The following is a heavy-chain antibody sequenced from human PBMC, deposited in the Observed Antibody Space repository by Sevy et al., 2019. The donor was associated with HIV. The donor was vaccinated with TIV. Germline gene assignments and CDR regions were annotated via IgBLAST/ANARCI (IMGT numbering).Heavy chain of an antibody. V-gene: IGHV1-18*01. Sequence: ASVKVSCKASGYTFTSYGISWVRQAPGEGLEWMGCISTYNGNTNYAQKLQGRVTMTTDTSTSTAYMELRSLRSDDTAVYYCARRYSSSTGKTFDYWGQGTLVTVSS. J-gene: IGHJ4*02. CDR3: ARRYSSSTGKTFDY. CDR2: ISTYNGNT. D-gene: IGHD6-6*01. CDR1: GYTFTSYG.